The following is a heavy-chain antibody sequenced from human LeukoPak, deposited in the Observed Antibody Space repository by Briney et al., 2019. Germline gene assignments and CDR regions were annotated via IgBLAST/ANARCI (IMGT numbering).Heavy chain of an antibody. CDR3: AKGAGGSYGLYYFDY. J-gene: IGHJ4*02. Sequence: SGGSLRLSCEASGFDFSSYGMHWVRQAPGKGLEWVSSIIASGGTTYYADSVKGRFTISRDNSKNTVYLQMNTLRAEDTAVYYCAKGAGGSYGLYYFDYWGQGALVTVSS. D-gene: IGHD3-10*01. V-gene: IGHV3-23*01. CDR1: GFDFSSYG. CDR2: IIASGGTT.